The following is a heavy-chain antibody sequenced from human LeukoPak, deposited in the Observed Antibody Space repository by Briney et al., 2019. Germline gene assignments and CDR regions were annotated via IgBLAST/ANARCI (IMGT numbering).Heavy chain of an antibody. CDR3: ARRYCSSTSCYYFDY. CDR1: GYXFTDYY. V-gene: IGHV1-2*02. J-gene: IGHJ4*02. D-gene: IGHD2-2*01. CDR2: INVNRGGT. Sequence: ASLKVSCRASGYXFTDYYMHWVRQAPGQGLEWMGWINVNRGGTNYAQRFQGRVTMTRDTSITTAYMELSRLKSDDTAVYYCARRYCSSTSCYYFDYWGQGTLVTVSS.